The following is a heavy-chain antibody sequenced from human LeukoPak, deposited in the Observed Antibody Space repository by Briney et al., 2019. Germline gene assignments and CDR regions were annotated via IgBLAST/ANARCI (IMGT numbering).Heavy chain of an antibody. D-gene: IGHD2-8*01. CDR2: IIPIFGTA. V-gene: IGHV1-69*13. CDR3: ARDRGVYVLMVYAPYYYYMDV. Sequence: SVKVSCKASGGTFSSYAISWVRQAPGQGLEWMGGIIPIFGTANYAQKFQGRVTITADESTSTAYMELSSLRSEDTAVYYCARDRGVYVLMVYAPYYYYMDVWGKGTTVTVSS. CDR1: GGTFSSYA. J-gene: IGHJ6*03.